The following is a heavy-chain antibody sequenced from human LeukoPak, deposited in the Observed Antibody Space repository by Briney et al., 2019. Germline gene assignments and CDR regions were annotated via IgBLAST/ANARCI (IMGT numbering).Heavy chain of an antibody. J-gene: IGHJ4*02. D-gene: IGHD3-22*01. V-gene: IGHV1-2*02. CDR3: ARRSNGWGFTMTYDY. Sequence: ASVKVSCKASGYTFTGYYINWVRQAPGQGLEWMGWINPNSGGTNYAQKFQGRVTMTRDTSISTAYMELSRLRSDDTAVYYCARRSNGWGFTMTYDYWGQGTLVTVSS. CDR2: INPNSGGT. CDR1: GYTFTGYY.